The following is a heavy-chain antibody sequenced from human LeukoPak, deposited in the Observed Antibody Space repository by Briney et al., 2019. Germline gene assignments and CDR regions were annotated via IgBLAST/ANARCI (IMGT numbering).Heavy chain of an antibody. CDR3: ARAEQWLAPVDY. Sequence: GGSLRLSCAASGFTVSSNYMSSVRQAPGKGLEWVSVIYSGGSTYYADSVKGRFTISRDNSKNTLYLQMNSLRAEDTAVYYCARAEQWLAPVDYWGQGTLVTVSS. CDR2: IYSGGST. V-gene: IGHV3-53*01. D-gene: IGHD6-19*01. J-gene: IGHJ4*02. CDR1: GFTVSSNY.